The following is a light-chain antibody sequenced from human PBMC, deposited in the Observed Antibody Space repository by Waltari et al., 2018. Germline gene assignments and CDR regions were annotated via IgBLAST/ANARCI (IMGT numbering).Light chain of an antibody. CDR3: QQSYDTPRT. CDR1: QYIRTY. J-gene: IGKJ1*01. V-gene: IGKV1-39*01. CDR2: AAS. Sequence: DFQVTQSPSSLSASVGDRVTITCRASQYIRTYLNWYQQKPGKGPKLLIYAASTLQRGVPSRFSGSGSGTDFTFTISSLQLEDFATYYCQQSYDTPRTFGQGTKVEVK.